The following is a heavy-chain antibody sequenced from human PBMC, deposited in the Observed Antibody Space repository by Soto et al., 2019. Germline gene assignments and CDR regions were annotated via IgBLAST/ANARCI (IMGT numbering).Heavy chain of an antibody. CDR1: GYTFTNYA. Sequence: QVQLVQSGAEEKKPGASVKVSCKASGYTFTNYAMDWVRQAPGQRLEWMGWINAGNGNTKYSQNFQGRVNITRDTSASTAYMELSSLRFEDTAVYYCARGKGYNWNHGWFDPWGQGTLVTVSS. J-gene: IGHJ5*02. D-gene: IGHD1-20*01. V-gene: IGHV1-3*05. CDR2: INAGNGNT. CDR3: ARGKGYNWNHGWFDP.